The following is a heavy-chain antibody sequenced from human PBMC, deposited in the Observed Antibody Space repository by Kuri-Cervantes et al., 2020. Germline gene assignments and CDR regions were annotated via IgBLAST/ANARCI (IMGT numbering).Heavy chain of an antibody. CDR2: LGSSRTI. Sequence: GGSLRLSCAASKFTVSDYNMNWVRQAPRRGLEWVSLLGSSRTIYCADSVKGRFTISRDNSKNTLSLQMNSLRAEDTAVYYCARARSNFGSGSYVDYWGQGTLVTVSS. D-gene: IGHD3-10*01. CDR1: KFTVSDYN. CDR3: ARARSNFGSGSYVDY. V-gene: IGHV3-69-1*01. J-gene: IGHJ4*02.